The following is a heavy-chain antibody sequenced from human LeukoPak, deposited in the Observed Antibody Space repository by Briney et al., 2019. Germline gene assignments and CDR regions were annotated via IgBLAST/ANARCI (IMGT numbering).Heavy chain of an antibody. V-gene: IGHV1-69*06. Sequence: SVKVSCKASGGTFSSYTISWVRQAPGQGLEWMGGIIPIFGTANYAQKFQGRVTITADKSTSTAYMELSSLRSEDTAVYYCAGSDYYYDSSYYARGYFDYWGQGTLVTVSS. CDR2: IIPIFGTA. J-gene: IGHJ4*02. CDR3: AGSDYYYDSSYYARGYFDY. D-gene: IGHD3-22*01. CDR1: GGTFSSYT.